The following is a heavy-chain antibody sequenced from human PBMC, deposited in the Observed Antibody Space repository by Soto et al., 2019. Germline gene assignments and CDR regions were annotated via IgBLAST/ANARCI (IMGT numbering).Heavy chain of an antibody. Sequence: SETLSLTCTVSGGSISSSSYYWGWIRQPPGKGLEWIGSIYYSGSTYYNPSLKSRVTISVDTSKNQFSLKLSSVTVADTAVYYCARTYTYYYDSSGSYYFDYWGQGTLVTVSS. CDR3: ARTYTYYYDSSGSYYFDY. CDR2: IYYSGST. D-gene: IGHD3-22*01. J-gene: IGHJ4*02. V-gene: IGHV4-39*01. CDR1: GGSISSSSYY.